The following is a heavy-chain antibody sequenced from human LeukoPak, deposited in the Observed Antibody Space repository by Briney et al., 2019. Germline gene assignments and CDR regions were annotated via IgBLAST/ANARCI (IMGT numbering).Heavy chain of an antibody. CDR3: ATTQDLEWSPFDY. CDR1: GFTFSSYA. D-gene: IGHD3-3*01. Sequence: GGSLRLSCAASGFTFSSYAMHWVRQAPGKGLEWVAVIYDGSNKYYADSVKGRFTISRDNSKNTLYLQMNSLRAEDTAVYYCATTQDLEWSPFDYWGQGTLVTVSS. CDR2: IYDGSNK. V-gene: IGHV3-30-3*01. J-gene: IGHJ4*02.